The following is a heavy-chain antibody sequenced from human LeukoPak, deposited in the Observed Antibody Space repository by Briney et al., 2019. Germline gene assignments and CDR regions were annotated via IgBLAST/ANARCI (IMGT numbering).Heavy chain of an antibody. J-gene: IGHJ6*02. D-gene: IGHD3-10*01. V-gene: IGHV3-30*18. Sequence: GGSLRLSCAASGFTFSSYGMHWVRQAPGKGLEWVAVISYDGSNKYYADSVKGRFTISRDNSKNTLYLQMNSLRAEDTAVYYCAKDRGATAYGSGLMDVWGQGTTVTVSS. CDR1: GFTFSSYG. CDR2: ISYDGSNK. CDR3: AKDRGATAYGSGLMDV.